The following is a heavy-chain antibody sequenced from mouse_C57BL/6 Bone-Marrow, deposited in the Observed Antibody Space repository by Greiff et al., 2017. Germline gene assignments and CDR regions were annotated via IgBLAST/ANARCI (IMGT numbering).Heavy chain of an antibody. J-gene: IGHJ1*03. Sequence: EVQLQQSGAELVRPGASVKLSCTASGFNIKDDYMHWVKQRPEQGLEWIGWIDPENGDTEYDSKFQGKATITADTSSTTAYLQLSSLTSEATAVXDCTTDYYGSSPGYFDDWGTGTTVTVSA. CDR2: IDPENGDT. V-gene: IGHV14-4*01. CDR3: TTDYYGSSPGYFDD. D-gene: IGHD1-1*01. CDR1: GFNIKDDY.